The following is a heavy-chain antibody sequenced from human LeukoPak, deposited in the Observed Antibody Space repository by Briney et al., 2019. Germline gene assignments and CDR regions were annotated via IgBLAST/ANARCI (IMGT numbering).Heavy chain of an antibody. J-gene: IGHJ3*02. Sequence: ASVKVSCKASGYTFTGYYMHWVRQAPGQGLEWMGRINPNSGGTNYAQKFQGRVTMTRDTSISTAHMELSRLRSDDTAVYYCARDFGVADHDAFDIWGQGTMVTVSS. D-gene: IGHD3-3*01. CDR3: ARDFGVADHDAFDI. CDR1: GYTFTGYY. CDR2: INPNSGGT. V-gene: IGHV1-2*06.